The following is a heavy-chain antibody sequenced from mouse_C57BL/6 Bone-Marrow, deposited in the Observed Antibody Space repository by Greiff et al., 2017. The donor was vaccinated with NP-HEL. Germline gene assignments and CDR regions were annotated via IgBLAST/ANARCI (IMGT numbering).Heavy chain of an antibody. CDR1: GYTFTSYW. Sequence: QVQLQQPGAELVKPGASVKLSCKASGYTFTSYWMHWVKQRPGQGLEWIGMIHPNSGSTNYNEKFKSKATLTVDKSSSTAYMKLSSLTSEDSAFYYCARSDYGSSYLPFAYWGQGTLVTVSA. CDR3: ARSDYGSSYLPFAY. CDR2: IHPNSGST. V-gene: IGHV1-64*01. D-gene: IGHD1-1*01. J-gene: IGHJ3*01.